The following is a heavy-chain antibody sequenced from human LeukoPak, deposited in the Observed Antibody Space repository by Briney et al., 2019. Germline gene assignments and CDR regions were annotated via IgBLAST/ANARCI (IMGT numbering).Heavy chain of an antibody. Sequence: SSSSSTIYYADSVKGRFTISRDNAKNSLYLQMNSLRAEDTAVYYCATPGPRAAAGRGAFDIWGQGTMVTVSS. J-gene: IGHJ3*02. V-gene: IGHV3-48*04. CDR2: SSSSSTI. CDR3: ATPGPRAAAGRGAFDI. D-gene: IGHD6-13*01.